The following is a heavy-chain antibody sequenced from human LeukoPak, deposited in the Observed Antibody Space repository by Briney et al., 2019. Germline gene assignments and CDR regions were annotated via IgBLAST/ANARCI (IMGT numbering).Heavy chain of an antibody. V-gene: IGHV1-18*01. D-gene: IGHD3-3*01. CDR3: AREFWSGYSHYYGMDV. Sequence: ASVKVSCKASGYTFTSYGISWVRQAPGQGLEWMGWISAYNGNTNYAQKLQGRVTMTTDTSTSTAYMELRSLRSDDTAVYYCAREFWSGYSHYYGMDVWGQGTTVTVSS. CDR1: GYTFTSYG. J-gene: IGHJ6*02. CDR2: ISAYNGNT.